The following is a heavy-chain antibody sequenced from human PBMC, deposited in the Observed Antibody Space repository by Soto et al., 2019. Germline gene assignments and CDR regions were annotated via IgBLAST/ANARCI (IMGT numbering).Heavy chain of an antibody. J-gene: IGHJ5*02. CDR1: GFTFSSYW. Sequence: GGSLRLSCAASGFTFSSYWMSWVRQAPGKGLEWVANIKQDGSEKYYVDSVKGRFTISRDNAKNSLYLQMNSLRAEDTAVYYCARSPYDFWSGYYSLDGTRNWFDPWGQGTLVTVSS. CDR3: ARSPYDFWSGYYSLDGTRNWFDP. D-gene: IGHD3-3*01. CDR2: IKQDGSEK. V-gene: IGHV3-7*05.